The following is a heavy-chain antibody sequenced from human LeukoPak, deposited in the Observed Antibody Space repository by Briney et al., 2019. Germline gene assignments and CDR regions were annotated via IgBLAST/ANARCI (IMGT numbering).Heavy chain of an antibody. CDR1: GGSISSGGYY. CDR2: IYHSGST. Sequence: SETLSLTCTVSGGSISSGGYYWSWIRQPPGKGLEWIGYIYHSGSTYYNPSLKSRVTISVDRSKNQSSLKLSSVTAADTAVYYCARQGPGYCSSTSCFDYWGQGTLVTVSS. CDR3: ARQGPGYCSSTSCFDY. D-gene: IGHD2-2*01. V-gene: IGHV4-30-2*01. J-gene: IGHJ4*02.